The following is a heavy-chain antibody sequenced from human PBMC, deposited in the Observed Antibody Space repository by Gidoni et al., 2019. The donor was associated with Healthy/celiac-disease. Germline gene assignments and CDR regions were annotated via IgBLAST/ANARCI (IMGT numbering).Heavy chain of an antibody. Sequence: QVQLVQSGAEVKKPGSSVKVSCKSSGGTFRSYAISWVRQAPGQGLEWLGGIIPIFGTANYAQKFQGRVTITADESTSTDYMELSSLRSEDTAVYYCARVASGDYYDSSGYSSYWYFDLWGRGTLVTVSS. CDR3: ARVASGDYYDSSGYSSYWYFDL. CDR2: IIPIFGTA. D-gene: IGHD3-22*01. CDR1: GGTFRSYA. J-gene: IGHJ2*01. V-gene: IGHV1-69*01.